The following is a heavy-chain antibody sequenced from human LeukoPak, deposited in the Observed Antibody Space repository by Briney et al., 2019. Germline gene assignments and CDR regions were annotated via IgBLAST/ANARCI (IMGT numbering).Heavy chain of an antibody. CDR2: IYHSGST. V-gene: IGHV4-38-2*02. J-gene: IGHJ4*02. D-gene: IGHD3-10*01. CDR1: GYSISSGYY. CDR3: ARVGDYDSGSYFDY. Sequence: SETLSLTCTVSGYSISSGYYWGWIRQPPGKGLEWIRSIYHSGSTYYNPSLKSRVTISVDTSKNQFSLKLSSVTAADTAVYYCARVGDYDSGSYFDYWGQGTLVTVSS.